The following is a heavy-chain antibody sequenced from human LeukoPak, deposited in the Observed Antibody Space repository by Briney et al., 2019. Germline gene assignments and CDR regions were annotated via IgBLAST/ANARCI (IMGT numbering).Heavy chain of an antibody. CDR1: GYSISSGYY. CDR2: IYYSGST. D-gene: IGHD6-13*01. Sequence: SSETLSLTCTVSGYSISSGYYWSWIRQPPGKGLEWIGYIYYSGSTNYNPSLKSRVTISVDTSKNQFSLKLSSVTAADTAVYYCAREVVAAAGTVDYWGQGALVIVSS. V-gene: IGHV4-61*01. J-gene: IGHJ4*02. CDR3: AREVVAAAGTVDY.